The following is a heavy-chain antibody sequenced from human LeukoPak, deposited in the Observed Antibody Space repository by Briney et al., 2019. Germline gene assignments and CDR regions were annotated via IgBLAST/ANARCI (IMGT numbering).Heavy chain of an antibody. V-gene: IGHV3-23*01. Sequence: GGSLRLSCAASGFTFSSYGMSWVRQAPGKGLEWVSAISGSGGSTYYADSVKGRFTISRDNSKNTLYLQMNSLRAEDTAVYYCAKGSTVVTGFYDYWGQGTLVTVSS. CDR1: GFTFSSYG. J-gene: IGHJ4*02. D-gene: IGHD4-23*01. CDR3: AKGSTVVTGFYDY. CDR2: ISGSGGST.